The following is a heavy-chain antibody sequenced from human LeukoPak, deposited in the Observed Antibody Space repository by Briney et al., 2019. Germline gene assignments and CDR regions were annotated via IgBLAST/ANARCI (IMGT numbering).Heavy chain of an antibody. CDR3: AKVSELGDYPNYYYYGMDV. D-gene: IGHD1-14*01. CDR2: ISYNGGSR. Sequence: GGSLRLSCAASGFTFSRFAINWVRQAPGKGLEWVSGISYNGGSRFYADSVKGRFTISRDNSKNTVFLQMNGLRGDDTAVYYCAKVSELGDYPNYYYYGMDVWGQGTTVTVSS. V-gene: IGHV3-23*01. CDR1: GFTFSRFA. J-gene: IGHJ6*02.